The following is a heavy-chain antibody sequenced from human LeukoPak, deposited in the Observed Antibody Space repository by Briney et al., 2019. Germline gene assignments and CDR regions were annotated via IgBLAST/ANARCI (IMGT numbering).Heavy chain of an antibody. CDR2: IIPIFGTT. J-gene: IGHJ4*02. V-gene: IGHV1-69*01. Sequence: SVKVSCKASGDTFSSYAISWVRQAPGQGREWMGGIIPIFGTTKYAQKFQCRVTITADESTSTAYMELSSLRSEDTAVYYCARGDSYGYQYRFDYWGQGTLVTVSS. CDR1: GDTFSSYA. CDR3: ARGDSYGYQYRFDY. D-gene: IGHD5-18*01.